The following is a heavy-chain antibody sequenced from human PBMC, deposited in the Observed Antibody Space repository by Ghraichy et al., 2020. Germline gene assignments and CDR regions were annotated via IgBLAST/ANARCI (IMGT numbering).Heavy chain of an antibody. V-gene: IGHV3-33*01. CDR2: IWYDGSNK. Sequence: GGSLRLSCAASGFTFSSYGMHWVRQAPGKGLEWVAVIWYDGSNKYYADSVKGRFTISRDNSKNTLYLQMNSLRAEDTAVYYCARDLDYGDASAFDIWGQGTMVTVSS. D-gene: IGHD4-17*01. CDR3: ARDLDYGDASAFDI. CDR1: GFTFSSYG. J-gene: IGHJ3*02.